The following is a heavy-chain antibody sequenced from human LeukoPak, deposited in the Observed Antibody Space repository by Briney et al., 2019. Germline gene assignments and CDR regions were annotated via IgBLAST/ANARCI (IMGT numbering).Heavy chain of an antibody. Sequence: PGGSLRLSCAASGFTFRTYWMSWVRQAPGEGLEWVASINQDGNEKYHLESVKGRFTISRDNAKNSLFLQMTTLRAEDTAVYYCAREHETSGPTVTLFEYWGQGALVTVSS. CDR2: INQDGNEK. D-gene: IGHD4-17*01. CDR1: GFTFRTYW. V-gene: IGHV3-7*01. J-gene: IGHJ4*02. CDR3: AREHETSGPTVTLFEY.